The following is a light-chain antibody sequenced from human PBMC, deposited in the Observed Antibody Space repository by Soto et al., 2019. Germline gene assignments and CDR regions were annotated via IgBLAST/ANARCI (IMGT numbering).Light chain of an antibody. CDR1: QRISSSK. V-gene: IGKV3-20*01. CDR2: GAC. J-gene: IGKJ4*01. CDR3: QQYGSSLT. Sequence: IVLTQAPGALSLSPGKRTTLSCMVRQRISSSKLAWYQHKPGQAPNLRIYGACNRATGILDMFSSSLSGTDITLTISTLEPHDCAVYYCQQYGSSLTFGGGTEVDIK.